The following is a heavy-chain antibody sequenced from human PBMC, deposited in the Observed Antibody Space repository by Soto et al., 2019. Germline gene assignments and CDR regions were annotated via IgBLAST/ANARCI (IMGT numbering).Heavy chain of an antibody. CDR3: ARAVAPYFGTWFDP. CDR2: ISHTGST. CDR1: GGSITSGNSYS. Sequence: SETLSLTCAVSGGSITSGNSYSWSWIRQPPGKGLEWIGSISHTGSTSYNPSLKSRLTMSVDKSKNQFSLRLSSVTAAGMAVYYCARAVAPYFGTWFDPWGQGILVTVSS. J-gene: IGHJ5*02. V-gene: IGHV4-30-2*01. D-gene: IGHD3-10*01.